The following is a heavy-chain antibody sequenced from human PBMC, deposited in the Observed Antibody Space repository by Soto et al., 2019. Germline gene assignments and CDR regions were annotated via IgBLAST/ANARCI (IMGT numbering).Heavy chain of an antibody. V-gene: IGHV4-59*08. CDR1: GGSISSYY. J-gene: IGHJ4*02. CDR3: ARRYGGNLDY. Sequence: SENLSLTCTVSGGSISSYYWSWFRQPPGKGLEWIGYIYYSGSTDYNPSLKSRVTISVDTSKNHFSLKLSSVTAADTAVYYCARRYGGNLDYWGQGTLVTVS. CDR2: IYYSGST. D-gene: IGHD1-26*01.